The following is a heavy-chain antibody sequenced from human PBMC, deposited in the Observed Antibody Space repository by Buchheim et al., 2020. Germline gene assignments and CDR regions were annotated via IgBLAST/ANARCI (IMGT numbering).Heavy chain of an antibody. V-gene: IGHV3-30*04. D-gene: IGHD6-13*01. J-gene: IGHJ4*02. CDR1: GFTFSNHA. Sequence: QVQLVESGGGVVQPGRSLRLSCAASGFTFSNHALHWVRQAPGRGLEWVALISFDGSQKKYADSVKDRFTISRDNSKNTLYLQMNSLRGEDTAVYYCARGFGPGSWSFDYWGQGT. CDR2: ISFDGSQK. CDR3: ARGFGPGSWSFDY.